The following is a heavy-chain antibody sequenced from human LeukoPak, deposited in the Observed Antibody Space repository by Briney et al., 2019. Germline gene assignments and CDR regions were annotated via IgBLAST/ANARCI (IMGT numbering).Heavy chain of an antibody. J-gene: IGHJ4*02. CDR3: ARGSLGDGSLLVDY. V-gene: IGHV3-74*01. D-gene: IGHD1-26*01. CDR1: GFTFGDYA. Sequence: GRSLRLSCTGSGFTFGDYAMSWVRQAPGRGLVWVSRINSDGSDISYADSVKGRFTISRDNAKNTVYLQMNSLRAEDTAVYYCARGSLGDGSLLVDYWGQGTLVTVSS. CDR2: INSDGSDI.